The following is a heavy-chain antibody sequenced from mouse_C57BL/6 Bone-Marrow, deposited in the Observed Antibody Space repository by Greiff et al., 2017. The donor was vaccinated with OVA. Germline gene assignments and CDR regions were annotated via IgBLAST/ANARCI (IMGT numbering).Heavy chain of an antibody. Sequence: VKLMESGPGLVAPSQSLSITCTVSGFSLTSYAISWVRQPPGKGLEWLGVLWTGGGTNYNSALKSRLSISKDNSKSQVFLKMNSLQTDDTARYYCARELWAYWGQGTLVTVSA. CDR3: ARELWAY. D-gene: IGHD1-1*02. CDR1: GFSLTSYA. J-gene: IGHJ3*01. V-gene: IGHV2-9-1*01. CDR2: LWTGGGT.